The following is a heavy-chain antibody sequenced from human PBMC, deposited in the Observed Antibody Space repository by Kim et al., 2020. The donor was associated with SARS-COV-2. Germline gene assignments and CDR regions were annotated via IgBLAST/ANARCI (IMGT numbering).Heavy chain of an antibody. D-gene: IGHD1-26*01. J-gene: IGHJ6*02. V-gene: IGHV3-30*02. CDR3: AKTSGSSEYYYYGMDV. Sequence: VKGRFTISRDNSKNTLYLQMNSLRAEDTAVYYCAKTSGSSEYYYYGMDVWGQGTTVTVSS.